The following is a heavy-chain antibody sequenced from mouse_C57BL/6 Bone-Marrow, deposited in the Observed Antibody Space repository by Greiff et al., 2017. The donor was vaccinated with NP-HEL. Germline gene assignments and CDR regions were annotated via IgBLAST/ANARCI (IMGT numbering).Heavy chain of an antibody. V-gene: IGHV14-2*01. CDR2: IDPEDGET. Sequence: VHVKQSGAELVKPGASVKLSCTASGFNINDYYMHWVKQRTEQGLEWIGRIDPEDGETKYAPKFQGKATITADTSSNTAYLQLSSLTSEDSAVYYWAGKDDGYYVGNFDYWGQGTTLTVSS. CDR1: GFNINDYY. J-gene: IGHJ2*01. CDR3: AGKDDGYYVGNFDY. D-gene: IGHD2-3*01.